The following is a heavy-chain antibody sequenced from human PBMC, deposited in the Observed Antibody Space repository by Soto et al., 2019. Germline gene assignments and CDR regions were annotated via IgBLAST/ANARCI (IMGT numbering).Heavy chain of an antibody. CDR3: TRVRDSNDY. V-gene: IGHV3-48*03. D-gene: IGHD3-22*01. CDR2: IRSSGRSI. Sequence: GGSLRLSCEASGSPLVSYEMNWVRQAPGKGLEWVSNIRSSGRSINYADSVKGRFTISRDNAKNSLYLQMNSLRAEDTAVYYCTRVRDSNDYWGQGTLVTVSS. CDR1: GSPLVSYE. J-gene: IGHJ4*02.